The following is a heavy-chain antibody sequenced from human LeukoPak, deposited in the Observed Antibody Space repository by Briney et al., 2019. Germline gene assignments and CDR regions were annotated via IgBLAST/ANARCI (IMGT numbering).Heavy chain of an antibody. CDR3: ARGSGWSEIYYFDY. CDR2: IYYSGST. D-gene: IGHD6-19*01. J-gene: IGHJ4*02. Sequence: SETLSLTCTVSGGSISSSSYYWGWIRQPLGKGLEWIGSIYYSGSTYYNPSLKSRVTISVDTSKNQFSLKLSSVTAADTAVYYCARGSGWSEIYYFDYWGQGTLVTVSS. CDR1: GGSISSSSYY. V-gene: IGHV4-39*01.